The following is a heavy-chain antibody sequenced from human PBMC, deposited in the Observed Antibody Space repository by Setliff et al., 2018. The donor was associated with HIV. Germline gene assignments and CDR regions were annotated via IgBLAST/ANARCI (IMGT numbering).Heavy chain of an antibody. CDR3: ARVGYYDSSFDY. Sequence: SETLSLTCTVSGGSISSGGYYWSRIRQPPGKGLEWIGSIYYSGSTYYNPSLKSRVTISVDTSKNQLSLKLSSVTAADTAVYYCARVGYYDSSFDYWGQGTLVTVSS. D-gene: IGHD3-22*01. V-gene: IGHV4-39*07. J-gene: IGHJ4*02. CDR2: IYYSGST. CDR1: GGSISSGGYY.